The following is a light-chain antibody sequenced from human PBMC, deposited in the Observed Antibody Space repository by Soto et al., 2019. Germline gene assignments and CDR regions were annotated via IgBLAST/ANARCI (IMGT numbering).Light chain of an antibody. CDR3: QVWDIMTDNYV. CDR2: YDS. CDR1: NIGNKR. J-gene: IGLJ1*01. Sequence: VLTQPPSVSVAPEKTATITCGGNNIGNKRVHWYRQKPGQAPVLVISYDSDRPSGIPERFSGSNSGNTATLTISRVEDGDEADYYCQVWDIMTDNYVFGPGAKVTVL. V-gene: IGLV3-21*04.